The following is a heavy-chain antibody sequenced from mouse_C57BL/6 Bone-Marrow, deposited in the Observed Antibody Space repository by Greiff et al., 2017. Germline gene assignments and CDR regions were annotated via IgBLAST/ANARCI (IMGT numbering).Heavy chain of an antibody. V-gene: IGHV1-26*01. D-gene: IGHD2-2*01. CDR1: GYTITDYY. J-gene: IGHJ2*01. Sequence: VQLQQSGPELVKPGASVKISCKASGYTITDYYMNWVKQSHGKSLEWIGDINPNNGGTSYTQKFQGKATLTVDKSSSTAYMQLRSLTSEDSAVYYCARWVIGYWGQGTTLTVSS. CDR2: INPNNGGT. CDR3: ARWVIGY.